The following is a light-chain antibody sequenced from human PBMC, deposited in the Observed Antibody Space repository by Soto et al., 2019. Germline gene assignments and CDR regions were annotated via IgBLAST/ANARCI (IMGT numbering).Light chain of an antibody. Sequence: EILMTQSPATLSVSPGERATLSCGASQSVDSNLAWYQQKPGQAPRLLIYGASTRATGIPARFSGSGSGTDFTLTISSLQPEDFAIYYCQQTYTTPEITFGQGTRLEIK. J-gene: IGKJ5*01. CDR2: GAS. CDR1: QSVDSN. CDR3: QQTYTTPEIT. V-gene: IGKV3-15*01.